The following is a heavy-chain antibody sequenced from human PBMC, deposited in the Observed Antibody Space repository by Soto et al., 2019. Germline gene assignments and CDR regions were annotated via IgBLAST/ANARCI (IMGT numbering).Heavy chain of an antibody. Sequence: GASVKVSCKASGYTFTSYGISWVRQAPGQGLEWMGWISAYNGNTNYAQKLQGRVTMTTDTSTSTAYMELRSLRSDDTAVYYCARSSVDTAMVPSDFDYWGQGTLVTVSS. CDR2: ISAYNGNT. CDR3: ARSSVDTAMVPSDFDY. V-gene: IGHV1-18*04. D-gene: IGHD5-18*01. J-gene: IGHJ4*02. CDR1: GYTFTSYG.